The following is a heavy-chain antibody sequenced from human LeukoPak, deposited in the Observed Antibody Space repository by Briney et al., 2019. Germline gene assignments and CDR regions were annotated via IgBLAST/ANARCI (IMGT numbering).Heavy chain of an antibody. D-gene: IGHD4-17*01. J-gene: IGHJ4*02. Sequence: ASVKVSCKASGYTFTSYYMHWVRQAPGQGLEWMGIINPSGGSTSYAQKFQGRVTMTRDTSTSTVYMELSSLRSEDAAVYYCARDHGDTRLDYWGQGTLVTVSS. CDR3: ARDHGDTRLDY. V-gene: IGHV1-46*01. CDR2: INPSGGST. CDR1: GYTFTSYY.